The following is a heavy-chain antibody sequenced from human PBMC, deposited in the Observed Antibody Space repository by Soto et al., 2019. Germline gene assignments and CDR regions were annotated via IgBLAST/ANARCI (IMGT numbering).Heavy chain of an antibody. Sequence: SETLSLTCTVSCGSISSSSYYCGRNRQPPGKGLEWIGRINYSGSTYYNPSLKSRVTISVDTSKNQFSLKLSSVTAADTAVYYCARAGFIVVVPAAIMGAWFDPWGQGTLVTVSS. CDR1: CGSISSSSYY. V-gene: IGHV4-39*01. CDR3: ARAGFIVVVPAAIMGAWFDP. CDR2: INYSGST. J-gene: IGHJ5*02. D-gene: IGHD2-2*01.